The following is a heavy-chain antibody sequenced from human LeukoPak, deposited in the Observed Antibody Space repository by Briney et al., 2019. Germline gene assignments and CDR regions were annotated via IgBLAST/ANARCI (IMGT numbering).Heavy chain of an antibody. Sequence: SETLSLTCTVSGGSISSYYWSWIRQPPGKGLEWIGYIHYSGSTNYNPSLQSRVTISVDTSKNQFSLRLNSVTAADTAVFYCAGHNIAYGRIYYFDYWGQGTLVTVSS. CDR2: IHYSGST. CDR1: GGSISSYY. D-gene: IGHD4-17*01. CDR3: AGHNIAYGRIYYFDY. V-gene: IGHV4-59*08. J-gene: IGHJ4*02.